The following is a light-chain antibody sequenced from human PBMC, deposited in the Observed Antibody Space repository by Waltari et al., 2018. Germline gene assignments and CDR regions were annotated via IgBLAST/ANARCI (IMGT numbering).Light chain of an antibody. Sequence: EIVMTHSPATLSVSPGERATLSCRASQSVSSNLAWYQQKPGQAPRLLIYGASTRATGIPARFSGSGSGTEFTLTISSLQSEDFAVYYCQQYNNWPPAFTFGGGTKVEIK. V-gene: IGKV3-15*01. CDR3: QQYNNWPPAFT. J-gene: IGKJ4*01. CDR1: QSVSSN. CDR2: GAS.